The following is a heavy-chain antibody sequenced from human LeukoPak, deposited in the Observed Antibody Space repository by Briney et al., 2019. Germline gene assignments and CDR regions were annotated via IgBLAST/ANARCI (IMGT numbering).Heavy chain of an antibody. CDR2: IYPDDSDT. D-gene: IGHD3-10*01. V-gene: IGHV5-51*01. J-gene: IGHJ2*01. CDR1: GSTFTSYW. CDR3: ARLGGDTYYFGSASYPNWYFDL. Sequence: GESLQISCQASGSTFTSYWIGWVRQLPGKGLEGMGIIYPDDSDTTYSPSFQGQVTISADKSFSTAYLQWSSLKASDTAIYYCARLGGDTYYFGSASYPNWYFDLWGRGTLVTVSS.